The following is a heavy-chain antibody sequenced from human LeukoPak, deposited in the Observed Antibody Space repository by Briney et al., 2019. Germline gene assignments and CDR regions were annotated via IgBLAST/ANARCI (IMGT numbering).Heavy chain of an antibody. J-gene: IGHJ4*02. CDR1: GYTFTTYG. V-gene: IGHV1-18*01. CDR2: ISTYNANT. CDR3: ARVISSSWYHHDH. Sequence: GASVKVSCKTSGYTFTTYGISWVRQAPGQGLERMGWISTYNANTKYAQKFQGRVAMTTDTSTSTAYMELRSLRFDDTAFYYCARVISSSWYHHDHWGQGTLVTVSS. D-gene: IGHD6-13*01.